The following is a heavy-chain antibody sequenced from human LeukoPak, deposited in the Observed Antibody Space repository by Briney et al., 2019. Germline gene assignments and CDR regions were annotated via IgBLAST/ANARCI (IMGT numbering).Heavy chain of an antibody. CDR1: GGSFSGYY. CDR3: ARHGTISSENYFDY. CDR2: INHSGST. V-gene: IGHV4-34*01. J-gene: IGHJ4*02. Sequence: SETLSLTCAVYGGSFSGYYWSWIRQPPGKGLEWIGEINHSGSTNYNPSLKSRVTGFADTSKNQVSLRLSSVTAADTAVYYCARHGTISSENYFDYWGQGALVTVSS. D-gene: IGHD1-14*01.